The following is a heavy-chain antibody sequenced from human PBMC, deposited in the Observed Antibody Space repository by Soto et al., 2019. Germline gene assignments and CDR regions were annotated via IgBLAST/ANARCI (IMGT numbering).Heavy chain of an antibody. J-gene: IGHJ2*01. CDR3: ARRGGREYFDL. CDR2: IYPSDSDI. V-gene: IGHV5-51*01. D-gene: IGHD3-16*01. Sequence: GESLKISCKGSGYTFTSYWIGWVRQMPGEGLEWMGVIYPSDSDIRYSPSFQGQVTISADRSISTTYLQWSSLKASDTAMYYCARRGGREYFDLWGRGTLVTVSS. CDR1: GYTFTSYW.